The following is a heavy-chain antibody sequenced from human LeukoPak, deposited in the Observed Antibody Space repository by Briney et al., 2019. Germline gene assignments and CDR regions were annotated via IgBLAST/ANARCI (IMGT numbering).Heavy chain of an antibody. D-gene: IGHD6-19*01. CDR1: GGSISSNY. CDR2: IYYSGST. J-gene: IGHJ4*02. V-gene: IGHV4-59*01. Sequence: SETLSLTCIVSGGSISSNYWSWIRQPPGKGLEWIGYIYYSGSTNYNPSLKSRVTISVDTSKNQFSLKLSSVTAADTAVYYCARDGSGWYYFDYWGQGTLVTVSS. CDR3: ARDGSGWYYFDY.